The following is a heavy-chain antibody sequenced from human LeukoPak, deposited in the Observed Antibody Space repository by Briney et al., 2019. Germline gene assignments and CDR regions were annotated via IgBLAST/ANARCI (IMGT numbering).Heavy chain of an antibody. CDR3: AKDPGSSSPGPFDY. CDR2: INGRGDNG. CDR1: GFTFSAHG. V-gene: IGHV3-23*01. D-gene: IGHD6-13*01. Sequence: GGSLRLSCEVSGFTFSAHGMAWVRQAPGKGLDWVAAINGRGDNGYYAASVKGRFTISRDNSKNTLYLQMNSLRAEDTAVYYCAKDPGSSSPGPFDYWGQGTLVTVSS. J-gene: IGHJ4*02.